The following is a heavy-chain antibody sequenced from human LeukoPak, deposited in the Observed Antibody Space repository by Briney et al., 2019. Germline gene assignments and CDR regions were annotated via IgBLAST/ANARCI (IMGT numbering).Heavy chain of an antibody. CDR1: GVSINTCCYY. V-gene: IGHV4-61*01. Sequence: PSETLSLTCDVSGVSINTCCYYWTWIRQPPGKGLEWVGYKYYSGSTRYNSSLRSRLTISLDSSKNQFSLGLTSVTAADTAVYYCARGRSYGFDFDSWGPGTLVIVSS. CDR3: ARGRSYGFDFDS. J-gene: IGHJ4*02. D-gene: IGHD5-18*01. CDR2: KYYSGST.